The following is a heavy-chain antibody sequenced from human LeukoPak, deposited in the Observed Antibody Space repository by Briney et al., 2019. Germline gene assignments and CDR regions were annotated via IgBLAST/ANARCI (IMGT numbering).Heavy chain of an antibody. CDR2: ISSSSNYI. CDR1: GFTSSSYS. CDR3: ARDSEYYDSSGYYYTWYGMDV. V-gene: IGHV3-21*06. J-gene: IGHJ6*02. Sequence: GGSLRLSCAASGFTSSSYSMNWVRQAPGKGLEWVSSISSSSNYIYYADSVKGRFTISRDNAKNSLYLQMNSLRAEDTAVYYCARDSEYYDSSGYYYTWYGMDVWGQGTTVTVSS. D-gene: IGHD3-22*01.